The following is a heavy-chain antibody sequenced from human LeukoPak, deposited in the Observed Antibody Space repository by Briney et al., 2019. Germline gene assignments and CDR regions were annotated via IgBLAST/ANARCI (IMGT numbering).Heavy chain of an antibody. CDR2: IYYSGST. V-gene: IGHV4-59*01. CDR3: ARFSGWAYDFDY. D-gene: IGHD6-19*01. Sequence: SSETLSLTCTVSGGSISSYYWSWIRQPPGKGLEWIGYIYYSGSTNYNPSLKSRVTISLDTSKNQFSLKLSSVTAADTAVYYCARFSGWAYDFDYWGQGALVTVSS. CDR1: GGSISSYY. J-gene: IGHJ4*02.